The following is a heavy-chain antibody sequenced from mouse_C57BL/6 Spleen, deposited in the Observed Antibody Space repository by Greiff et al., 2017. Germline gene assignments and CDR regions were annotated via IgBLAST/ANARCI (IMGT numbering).Heavy chain of an antibody. J-gene: IGHJ4*01. CDR2: IYPRSGNT. V-gene: IGHV1-81*01. CDR1: GYTFTSYG. CDR3: ARGDGNYDAMDY. D-gene: IGHD2-1*01. Sequence: VKLQESGAELARPGASVKLSCKASGYTFTSYGISWVKQRTGQGLEWIGEIYPRSGNTYYNEKFKGKATLTADKSSSTAYMELRSLTSEDSAVYFCARGDGNYDAMDYWGQGTSVTVSS.